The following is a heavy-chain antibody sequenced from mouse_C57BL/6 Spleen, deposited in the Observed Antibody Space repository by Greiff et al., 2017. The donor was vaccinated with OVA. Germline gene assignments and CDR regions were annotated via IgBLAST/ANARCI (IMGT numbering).Heavy chain of an antibody. J-gene: IGHJ4*01. CDR2: ISGGGGNT. CDR1: GFTFSSYT. Sequence: EVLLVESGGGLVKPGGSLKLSCAASGFTFSSYTMSWVRQTPEKRLEWVATISGGGGNTYYPDSVKGRFTISRDNAKNTLYLQMSSLRSEDTAVYYCARHDLGAMDYWGQGTSVTVSS. CDR3: ARHDLGAMDY. D-gene: IGHD4-1*01. V-gene: IGHV5-9*01.